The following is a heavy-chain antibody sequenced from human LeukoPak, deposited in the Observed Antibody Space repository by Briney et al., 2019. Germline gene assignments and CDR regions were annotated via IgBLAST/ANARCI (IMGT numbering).Heavy chain of an antibody. V-gene: IGHV4-4*09. D-gene: IGHD1-14*01. J-gene: IGHJ5*02. CDR3: ARLKLTGIAWFDP. CDR1: GGSISSYY. CDR2: IYTSGST. Sequence: SETLSLTCTVSGGSISSYYWSWIRQPPGKGLEWIGYIYTSGSTNYNPSLKSRGTISVDTSKNQFSLKLGSVTAADTAVYYCARLKLTGIAWFDPWGQGTLVTVSS.